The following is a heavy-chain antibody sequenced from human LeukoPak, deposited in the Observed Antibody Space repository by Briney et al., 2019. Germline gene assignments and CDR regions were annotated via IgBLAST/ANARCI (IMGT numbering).Heavy chain of an antibody. J-gene: IGHJ2*01. CDR2: IYTSGST. CDR3: ARDLVVVVAATNYWYFDL. Sequence: SETLSLTCTVSGGSISSGSYYWSWIRRPAGKGLEWIGRIYTSGSTNYNPSLKSRVTISVDTSKNQFSLKLSSVTAADTAVYYCARDLVVVVAATNYWYFDLWGRGTLVTVSS. CDR1: GGSISSGSYY. D-gene: IGHD2-15*01. V-gene: IGHV4-61*02.